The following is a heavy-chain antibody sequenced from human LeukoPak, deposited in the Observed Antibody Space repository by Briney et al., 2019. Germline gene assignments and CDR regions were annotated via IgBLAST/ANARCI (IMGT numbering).Heavy chain of an antibody. CDR3: ARGREYYYDSSGYSVFDY. CDR1: GYTFTSYG. J-gene: IGHJ4*02. D-gene: IGHD3-22*01. V-gene: IGHV1-18*01. CDR2: ISAYNGNT. Sequence: GASVKVSCKASGYTFTSYGISWVRQAPGQGLEWMGWISAYNGNTNYAQKLQGRVTMTTDTSTSTAYMELRSLRSDDTAVYYCARGREYYYDSSGYSVFDYWGQGTLVTVSS.